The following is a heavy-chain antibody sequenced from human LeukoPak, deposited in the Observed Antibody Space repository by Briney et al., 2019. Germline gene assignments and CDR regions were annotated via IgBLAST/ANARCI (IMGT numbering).Heavy chain of an antibody. D-gene: IGHD1-26*01. CDR2: ISSDGSST. CDR1: GFTFSNYW. V-gene: IGHV3-74*01. Sequence: PGGSLRLSCAAPGFTFSNYWMHWVRQAPGKGLVWVSRISSDGSSTNYADSVKGRFTISRDNAKNTLYLQMNSLRAEDTAVYYCAKGGIVGTTQPYFDYWGQGTLVTVSS. CDR3: AKGGIVGTTQPYFDY. J-gene: IGHJ4*02.